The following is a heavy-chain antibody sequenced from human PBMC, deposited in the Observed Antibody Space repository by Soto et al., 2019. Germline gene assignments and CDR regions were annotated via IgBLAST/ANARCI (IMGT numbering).Heavy chain of an antibody. CDR1: GFSVSSNY. CDR3: ARHRHPRGTVGATSPLDP. CDR2: HYSGGST. D-gene: IGHD1-26*01. V-gene: IGHV3-53*01. J-gene: IGHJ5*02. Sequence: DVQLVESGGGLVQPGGSLRLSCAISGFSVSSNYLSWVRQAPGKGLEWVSVHYSGGSTYYADSVQGRFTISRDKSNNTLYLQMRRVRAEDTAVYFCARHRHPRGTVGATSPLDPWCQGTQVTVSS.